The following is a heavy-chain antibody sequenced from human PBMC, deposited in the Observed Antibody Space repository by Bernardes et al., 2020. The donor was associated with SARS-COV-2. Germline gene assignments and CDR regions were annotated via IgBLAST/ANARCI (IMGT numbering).Heavy chain of an antibody. V-gene: IGHV3-74*01. CDR1: AFTFSSHW. CDR3: ARGEYSYGYGPPGNDY. J-gene: IGHJ4*02. Sequence: GGSLRLSCAASAFTFSSHWMHWVRQAPGKGLVWVSRINSDGSITDYADSVKGRFTISRDNAKNTLYLQMNSLRVEDTAVYYCARGEYSYGYGPPGNDYWGQGTLVTVSS. D-gene: IGHD5-18*01. CDR2: INSDGSIT.